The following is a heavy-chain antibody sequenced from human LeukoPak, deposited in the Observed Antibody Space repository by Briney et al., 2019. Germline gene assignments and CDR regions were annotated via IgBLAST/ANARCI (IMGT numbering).Heavy chain of an antibody. D-gene: IGHD6-13*01. CDR3: ARDLSSSWPLDY. CDR1: GFTFSSYG. V-gene: IGHV3-30*03. J-gene: IGHJ4*02. CDR2: ISYDGSHE. Sequence: AGRSLRLSCAASGFTFSSYGMHWVRQAPGKGLEWVAVISYDGSHECYADSVKGRFTISRDSSKSKLYLQMNSLRAEDTAVYYCARDLSSSWPLDYWGQGTLVTVSS.